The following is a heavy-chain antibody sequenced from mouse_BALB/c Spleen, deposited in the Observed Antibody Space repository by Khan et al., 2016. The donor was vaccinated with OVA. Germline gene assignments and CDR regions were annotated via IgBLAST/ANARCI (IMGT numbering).Heavy chain of an antibody. CDR1: GYSFTTYY. D-gene: IGHD3-3*01. CDR3: ARGTFDY. Sequence: VQLQQSGPELMKPGASVNMSCKASGYSFTTYYIHWVKQSHGKSLEWIGFIDPFNGGTDYNQKFKGKATLTVDKSSNTAHMHLSSLTSEDSAVYYCARGTFDYWGQGTLVTVSA. J-gene: IGHJ3*01. V-gene: IGHV1S135*01. CDR2: IDPFNGGT.